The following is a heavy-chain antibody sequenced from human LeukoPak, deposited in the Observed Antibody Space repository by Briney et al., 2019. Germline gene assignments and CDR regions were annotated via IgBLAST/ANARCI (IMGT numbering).Heavy chain of an antibody. CDR3: AKDWEDIVVVVVAPFDY. CDR1: GFTFSSYA. D-gene: IGHD2-15*01. V-gene: IGHV3-23*01. J-gene: IGHJ4*02. Sequence: GGSLRLSCAASGFTFSSYAMSWVRQAPGKGLEWVSAISGSGGSTYYADSVKGRFTISRDNSKNTLYLQMNSLRAEDTAVYYCAKDWEDIVVVVVAPFDYWGQGTLVTVSS. CDR2: ISGSGGST.